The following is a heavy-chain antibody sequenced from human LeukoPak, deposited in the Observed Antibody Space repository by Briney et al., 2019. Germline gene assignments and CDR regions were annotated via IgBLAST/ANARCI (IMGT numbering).Heavy chain of an antibody. D-gene: IGHD4-17*01. Sequence: PGGSLRLSCVASGFTFSSVSMHWVRQAPGKGLEWVAVIWYDGSNKYYADSVKGRFTISRDNSKNTLYLQMNSLRAEDTAVYYCAKDLNDYGDYYVFDYWGQGTLVTVSS. J-gene: IGHJ4*02. CDR3: AKDLNDYGDYYVFDY. V-gene: IGHV3-30*02. CDR1: GFTFSSVS. CDR2: IWYDGSNK.